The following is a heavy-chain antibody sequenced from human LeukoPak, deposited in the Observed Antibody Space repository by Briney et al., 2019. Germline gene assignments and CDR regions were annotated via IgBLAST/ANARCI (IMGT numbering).Heavy chain of an antibody. CDR3: ARGRGFIVGATRWFDP. J-gene: IGHJ5*02. CDR2: IYHSGST. Sequence: SETLSLTCTVSGYSISSGYYWGWIRQPPGKGLEWIGSIYHSGSTYYNPSLKSRVTISVDTSKNQFSLKLSSVTAADTAVYYCARGRGFIVGATRWFDPWGQGTLVTVSS. V-gene: IGHV4-38-2*02. D-gene: IGHD1-26*01. CDR1: GYSISSGYY.